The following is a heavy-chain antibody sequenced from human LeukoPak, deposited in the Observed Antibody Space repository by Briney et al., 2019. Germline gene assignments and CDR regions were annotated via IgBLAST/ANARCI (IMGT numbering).Heavy chain of an antibody. V-gene: IGHV3-21*01. D-gene: IGHD6-19*01. J-gene: IGHJ4*02. CDR3: AFNSGYSSAWSPDY. Sequence: GGSLRLSCAASGFTFGIYAMSWVRQAPGQGLDWVSAISSSTSYIYYADSVKGRFTISRDNAKNSLYLQMNSLRAEDTAVYYCAFNSGYSSAWSPDYWGQGTLVTVSS. CDR2: ISSSTSYI. CDR1: GFTFGIYA.